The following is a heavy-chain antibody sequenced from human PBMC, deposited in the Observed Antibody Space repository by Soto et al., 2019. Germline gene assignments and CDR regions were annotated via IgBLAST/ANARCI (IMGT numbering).Heavy chain of an antibody. J-gene: IGHJ5*02. CDR1: GYTFTSYT. CDR2: INAGNGNT. D-gene: IGHD2-15*01. Sequence: ASVKVSCKTSGYTFTSYTIHWVRQAPGQRLEWMGWINAGNGNTEYSQNFQGRGTIARDTSANTAYMELSSLRSEDTAVYYCARDSTEYCSGGNCYSYGWFDPWGQGTLVTVSS. CDR3: ARDSTEYCSGGNCYSYGWFDP. V-gene: IGHV1-3*01.